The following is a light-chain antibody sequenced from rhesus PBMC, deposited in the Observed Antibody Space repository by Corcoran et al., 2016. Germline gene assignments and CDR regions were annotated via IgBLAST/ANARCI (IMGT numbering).Light chain of an antibody. CDR1: QSLSNY. Sequence: DIQMTQSPSSLSASVGDRVTITCQASQSLSNYLNWYQQKPGKIPKLLIYRASSLQSGIPSRFSGSGSGTDFTLTISSLQPEDFATYYCQQGYSYPYSFGQGTKEEIK. J-gene: IGKJ2*01. CDR3: QQGYSYPYS. CDR2: RAS. V-gene: IGKV1S9*01.